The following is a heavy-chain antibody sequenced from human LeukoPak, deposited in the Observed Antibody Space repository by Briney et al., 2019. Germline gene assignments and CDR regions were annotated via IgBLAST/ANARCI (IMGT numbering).Heavy chain of an antibody. Sequence: PSQTLSLTCAVSGGSISSGGYSWSWIRQPPGQGLEWIGYIYHSGSTYYNPSLNSRVTISVDRSKNQFSLKLSSVTAADTAVYYCARGRPATYYYDSSGYPFDYWGQGTLVTVSS. CDR2: IYHSGST. CDR1: GGSISSGGYS. D-gene: IGHD3-22*01. V-gene: IGHV4-30-2*01. J-gene: IGHJ4*02. CDR3: ARGRPATYYYDSSGYPFDY.